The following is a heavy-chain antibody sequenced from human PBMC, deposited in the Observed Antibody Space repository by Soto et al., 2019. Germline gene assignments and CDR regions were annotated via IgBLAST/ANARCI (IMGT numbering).Heavy chain of an antibody. CDR3: ARALYAAHVDY. CDR2: MNPNSGNT. J-gene: IGHJ4*02. D-gene: IGHD2-15*01. V-gene: IGHV1-8*01. Sequence: QVQLVQSGAEVKKPGASVKVSCKASGYTFTSYDINWVRQATGQGLEWMGWMNPNSGNTGYAQKFQGRVTMTRNTSVRTAYRPLSSLRSEDRAVYYCARALYAAHVDYWGQGTLVTVSS. CDR1: GYTFTSYD.